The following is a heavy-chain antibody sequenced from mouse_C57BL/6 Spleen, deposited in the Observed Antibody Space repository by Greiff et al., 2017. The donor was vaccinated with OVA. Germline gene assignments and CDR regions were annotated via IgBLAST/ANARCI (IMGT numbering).Heavy chain of an antibody. V-gene: IGHV5-6*01. CDR3: ARQDGNQFLYYAMDY. CDR2: ISSGGSYT. D-gene: IGHD2-1*01. CDR1: GFTFSSYG. Sequence: EVNLVESGGDLVKPGGSLKLSCAASGFTFSSYGMSWVRQTPDKRLEWVATISSGGSYTYYPDSVKGRFTISRDNAKNTLYLQMSSLKSEDTAMYYCARQDGNQFLYYAMDYWGQGTSVTVSS. J-gene: IGHJ4*01.